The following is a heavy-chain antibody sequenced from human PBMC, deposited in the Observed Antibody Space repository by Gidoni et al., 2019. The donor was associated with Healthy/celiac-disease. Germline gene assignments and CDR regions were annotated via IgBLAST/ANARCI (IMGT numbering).Heavy chain of an antibody. CDR1: AFTFMSYS. CDR3: ARDRRGPTAMGYFDY. Sequence: EVQLVESAGGLVQPGGSLRLPCAPSAFTFMSYSMNWVRQAPGKGLEWVSYISSSSSTIYYADSVKGRCTISRDNAKNSLYLQMNSLRDEDTAVYYCARDRRGPTAMGYFDYWGQGTLVTVSS. D-gene: IGHD5-18*01. V-gene: IGHV3-48*02. J-gene: IGHJ4*02. CDR2: ISSSSSTI.